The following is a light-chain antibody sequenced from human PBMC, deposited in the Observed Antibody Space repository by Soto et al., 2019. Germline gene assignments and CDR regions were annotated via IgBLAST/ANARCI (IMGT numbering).Light chain of an antibody. J-gene: IGLJ1*01. Sequence: QSVLTQPASVSGSPGQSITISCTGTSSDVGGYNYVSWYQQHPGKAPKLMIYEVSNRPSGLSNRFSGSKSGNTASLTISGLQAEHEADYYCSSYTSSSTPVFGTGTKLTVL. CDR3: SSYTSSSTPV. CDR1: SSDVGGYNY. CDR2: EVS. V-gene: IGLV2-14*01.